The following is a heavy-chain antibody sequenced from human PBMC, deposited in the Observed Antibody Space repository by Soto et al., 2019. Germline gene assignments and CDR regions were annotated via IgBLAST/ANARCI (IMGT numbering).Heavy chain of an antibody. CDR2: INPMGGST. V-gene: IGHV1-46*01. J-gene: IGHJ5*02. Sequence: QEQLVQSGPEVKEPGASVKVSCKASGYTFIHYYIHWVRQAPGQGLEWMAIINPMGGSTNYAQEFQGRVTLTRDTSTSTVYMELSSLRFEDTALFYCARDLAAGDLWGQGTLVTVSS. D-gene: IGHD6-13*01. CDR1: GYTFIHYY. CDR3: ARDLAAGDL.